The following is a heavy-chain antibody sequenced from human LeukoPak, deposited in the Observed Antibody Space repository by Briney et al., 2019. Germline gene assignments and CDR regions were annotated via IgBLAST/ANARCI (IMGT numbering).Heavy chain of an antibody. CDR2: ISSSGSTI. CDR3: AKGDYYYYMDV. D-gene: IGHD3-16*01. CDR1: GFTFSDYY. J-gene: IGHJ6*03. Sequence: GGSLRLSCAASGFTFSDYYMSWIRQAPGKGLEWVSYISSSGSTIYYADSVKGRFTISRDNAKNSLYLQMDSLRAEDTAVYYCAKGDYYYYMDVWGKGTTVTISS. V-gene: IGHV3-11*01.